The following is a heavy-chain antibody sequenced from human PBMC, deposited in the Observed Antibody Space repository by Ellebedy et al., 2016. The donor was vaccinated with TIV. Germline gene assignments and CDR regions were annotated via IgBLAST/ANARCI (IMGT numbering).Heavy chain of an antibody. CDR3: AKGRRMVYATGGLDS. CDR2: ISGSGGNT. D-gene: IGHD2-8*01. V-gene: IGHV3-23*01. CDR1: GFTFSSYA. Sequence: GESLKISCAASGFTFSSYAMSWVRQAPGKGLEWVSAISGSGGNTYYADSVKGRFTISRDNSKNTLYLQMNSLRAEDTAVYYCAKGRRMVYATGGLDSWGQGTLVTVSS. J-gene: IGHJ4*02.